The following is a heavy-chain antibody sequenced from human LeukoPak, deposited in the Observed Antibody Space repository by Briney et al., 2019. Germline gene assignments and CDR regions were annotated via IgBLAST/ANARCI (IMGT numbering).Heavy chain of an antibody. CDR2: IATAGDT. CDR3: TRGGYGFDP. V-gene: IGHV3-13*01. CDR1: GFTLSSYD. J-gene: IGHJ5*02. D-gene: IGHD6-13*01. Sequence: GESLRLPCAASGFTLSSYDIHWVRQPTGKGLEWVSAIATAGDTFYSASVKGRFTISRENAKNSLYLQMNSLRVGDTAVYYCTRGGYGFDPWGQGTLVTVSS.